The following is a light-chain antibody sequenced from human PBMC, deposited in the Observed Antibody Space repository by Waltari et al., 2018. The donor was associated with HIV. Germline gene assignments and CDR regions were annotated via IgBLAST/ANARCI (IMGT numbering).Light chain of an antibody. V-gene: IGLV2-23*02. Sequence: QSDLTQPASASGSPGQSITIACTGTSSAVGGYSLVPWYQQHPGKAPKLRIYEVSKPPSGVSNRFSGSKSGNTASLTISGLQAEDEADYYCCSYAGSSTFVVFGGGTKLTVL. J-gene: IGLJ2*01. CDR2: EVS. CDR3: CSYAGSSTFVV. CDR1: SSAVGGYSL.